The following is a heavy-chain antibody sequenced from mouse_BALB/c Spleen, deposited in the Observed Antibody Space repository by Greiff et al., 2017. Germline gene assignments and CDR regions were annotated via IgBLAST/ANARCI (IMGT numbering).Heavy chain of an antibody. D-gene: IGHD2-1*01. V-gene: IGHV5-6-5*01. CDR3: ARGPDYGNSFDY. Sequence: DVHLVESGGGLVKPGGSLKLSCAASGFTFSSYAMSWVRQTPEKRLEWVASISSGGSTYYPDSVKGRFTISRDNARNILYLQMSSLRSEDTAMYYCARGPDYGNSFDYWGQGTTLTVSS. J-gene: IGHJ2*01. CDR2: ISSGGST. CDR1: GFTFSSYA.